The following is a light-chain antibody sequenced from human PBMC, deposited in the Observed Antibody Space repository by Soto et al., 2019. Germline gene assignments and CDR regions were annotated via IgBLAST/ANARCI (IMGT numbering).Light chain of an antibody. CDR1: SSNIGSNY. Sequence: QSVLTQPPSASGTPGQRVTISCSGSSSNIGSNYVYWYQHLPGTAPQLLIYSNNQRPSGVPDRFSGSKSGTSASLAISGLRSEDEADYYCATWDDSLSGPVFGGGTSSPS. CDR3: ATWDDSLSGPV. J-gene: IGLJ2*01. V-gene: IGLV1-47*02. CDR2: SNN.